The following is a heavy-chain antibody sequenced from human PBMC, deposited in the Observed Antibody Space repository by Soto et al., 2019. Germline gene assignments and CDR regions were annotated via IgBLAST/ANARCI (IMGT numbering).Heavy chain of an antibody. V-gene: IGHV4-39*01. J-gene: IGHJ4*02. CDR3: VRRVTSLGAKTITAGKTVDF. CDR2: LYYTGST. D-gene: IGHD1-26*01. Sequence: SETLSLTCTVSGVSISSSHYYWGWIRQPPGKGLEWIGGLYYTGSTYYNPSLKGRLTLSVDTSKKQLSLNLSSVTATDTAVYYCVRRVTSLGAKTITAGKTVDFWGRGTLVTVSS. CDR1: GVSISSSHYY.